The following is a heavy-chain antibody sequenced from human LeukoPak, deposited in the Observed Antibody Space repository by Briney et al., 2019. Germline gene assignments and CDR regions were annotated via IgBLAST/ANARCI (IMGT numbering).Heavy chain of an antibody. CDR3: ARDVEGGTFDI. CDR2: IDQSGGRN. V-gene: IGHV3-7*05. CDR1: GFTFSRFW. J-gene: IGHJ3*02. Sequence: GASLRLSCAASGFTFSRFWMNWARQAPGRGLEWVANIDQSGGRNNYVDSVKGRFTISRDNAKNSLFLEMSSLRADDTAVYFCARDVEGGTFDIWGQGTTVTVSS.